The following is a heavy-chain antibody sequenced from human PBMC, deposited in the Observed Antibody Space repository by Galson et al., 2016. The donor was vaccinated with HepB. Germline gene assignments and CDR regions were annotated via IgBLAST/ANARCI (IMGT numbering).Heavy chain of an antibody. CDR2: ISFDGSHI. D-gene: IGHD4/OR15-4a*01. Sequence: SLRLSCAASGFGFSSYAMHWVRQAPGKGLEWLSVISFDGSHIYQADSVKGRFTISRDNLENTLYLQMNSLTAEDTAVYYCAREGSFMLTFFDYWGQGTLVTVSS. CDR3: AREGSFMLTFFDY. J-gene: IGHJ4*02. CDR1: GFGFSSYA. V-gene: IGHV3-30*04.